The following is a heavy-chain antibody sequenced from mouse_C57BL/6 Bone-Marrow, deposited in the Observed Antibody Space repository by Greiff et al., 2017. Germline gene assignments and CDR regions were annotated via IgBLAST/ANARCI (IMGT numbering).Heavy chain of an antibody. CDR2: IYPGDGDT. Sequence: QVQLKESGAELVKPGASVKISCKASGYAFSSYWMNXVKQRPGKGLEWIGQIYPGDGDTNYNGKFKGKATLTADKSSSTAYMQLSSLTSEDSAVYFCARLTGTGFAYWGQGTLVTVSA. J-gene: IGHJ3*01. D-gene: IGHD4-1*01. CDR1: GYAFSSYW. CDR3: ARLTGTGFAY. V-gene: IGHV1-80*01.